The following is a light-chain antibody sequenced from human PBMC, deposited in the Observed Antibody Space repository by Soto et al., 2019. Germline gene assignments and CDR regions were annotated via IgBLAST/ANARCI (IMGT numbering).Light chain of an antibody. J-gene: IGLJ2*01. CDR1: SGHSSYA. CDR3: QTWGTGIPVV. CDR2: LNSDGSH. V-gene: IGLV4-69*01. Sequence: QLVLTQSPSASASLGASVKLTCTLSSGHSSYAIAWHQQQPEKGPRYLMKLNSDGSHSKGDGIPDRFSGSSSGAERYLTISSLQSEDWADYYCQTWGTGIPVVFGGGTKVTVL.